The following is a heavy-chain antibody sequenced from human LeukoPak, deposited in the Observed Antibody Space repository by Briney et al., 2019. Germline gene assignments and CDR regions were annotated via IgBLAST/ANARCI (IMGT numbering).Heavy chain of an antibody. V-gene: IGHV3-23*01. J-gene: IGHJ3*02. CDR1: GFTFSSYA. Sequence: GGSLRLSCAASGFTFSSYAMSWVRQAPGKGLEWVSAISGSGGSTYYADSVNGRFTISRDNSKNTMYLQMNSLRAEDTAVYYCARLVTGHAFDIWGQGTMVTISS. CDR3: ARLVTGHAFDI. D-gene: IGHD3-9*01. CDR2: ISGSGGST.